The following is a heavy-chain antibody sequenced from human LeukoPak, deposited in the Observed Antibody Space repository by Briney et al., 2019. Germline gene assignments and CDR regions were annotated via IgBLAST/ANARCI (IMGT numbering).Heavy chain of an antibody. CDR1: GGSVSSYY. D-gene: IGHD3-3*01. CDR2: IYYSGST. V-gene: IGHV4-59*02. Sequence: SETLSLTCTVSGGSVSSYYWSWIRQPPGKGLEWIGYIYYSGSTNYHPSLKSRVTISVDTSKNQFSLKLSSVTAADTAVYYCARDHYDFLPYGMDVWGQGTTVTVSS. J-gene: IGHJ6*02. CDR3: ARDHYDFLPYGMDV.